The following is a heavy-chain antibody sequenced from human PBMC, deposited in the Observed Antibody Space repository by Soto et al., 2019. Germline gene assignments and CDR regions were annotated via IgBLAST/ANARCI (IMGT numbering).Heavy chain of an antibody. CDR3: ARDHAAANYYGMDV. Sequence: QVQLQESGPRLVKPSQTLSLTCTVSRDSISSGGYFWSWIRQHPGKGLEWIGYIYYSGTTQYNPSLMSRVTMSADTSKNQFSLKLTSVTAADTAMYYCARDHAAANYYGMDVWGQGTTVTVSS. V-gene: IGHV4-31*03. D-gene: IGHD6-13*01. J-gene: IGHJ6*02. CDR2: IYYSGTT. CDR1: RDSISSGGYF.